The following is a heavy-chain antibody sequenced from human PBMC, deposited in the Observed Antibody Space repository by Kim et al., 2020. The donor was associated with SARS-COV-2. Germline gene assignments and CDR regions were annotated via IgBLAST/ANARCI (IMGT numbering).Heavy chain of an antibody. CDR3: ARDHGSSPSYYYYGMDV. D-gene: IGHD6-6*01. V-gene: IGHV7-4-1*02. J-gene: IGHJ6*02. Sequence: ASVKVSCKASGYTFTSYAMNWVRQAPGQGLEWMGWINTNTGNPTYAQGFTGRFVFSLDTSVSTAYLQISSLKAEDTAVYYCARDHGSSPSYYYYGMDVWGQGTTVTVSS. CDR1: GYTFTSYA. CDR2: INTNTGNP.